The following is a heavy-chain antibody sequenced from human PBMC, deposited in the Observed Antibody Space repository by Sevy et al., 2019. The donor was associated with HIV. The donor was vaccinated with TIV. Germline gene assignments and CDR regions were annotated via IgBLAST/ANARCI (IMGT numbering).Heavy chain of an antibody. D-gene: IGHD2-2*01. CDR1: GFTFNNYY. CDR3: ARDGGCTSTSCLLYFDY. J-gene: IGHJ4*02. CDR2: ISSSSTYI. V-gene: IGHV3-21*01. Sequence: GGSLRLSCAASGFTFNNYYMNWVRQAPGKGLEWVSSISSSSTYIYYADSVKGRFTISRDNATNSLYQQMNSLRAEDTAVYYCARDGGCTSTSCLLYFDYWGQGTLVTVSS.